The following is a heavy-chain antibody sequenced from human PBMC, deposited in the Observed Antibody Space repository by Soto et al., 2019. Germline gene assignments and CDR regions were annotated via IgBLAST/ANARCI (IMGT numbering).Heavy chain of an antibody. CDR1: GFTFSSYA. Sequence: QVQLVESGGGVVQPGRSLRLSCAASGFTFSSYAMHWVRQAPGKGLEWVAVISYDGSNKYYADSVKGRFTISRDNSKNTLYLQMNCLRAEDTAGYYCAREGDTAMGTDYWGQGTLVTVSS. CDR2: ISYDGSNK. V-gene: IGHV3-30-3*01. J-gene: IGHJ4*02. CDR3: AREGDTAMGTDY. D-gene: IGHD5-18*01.